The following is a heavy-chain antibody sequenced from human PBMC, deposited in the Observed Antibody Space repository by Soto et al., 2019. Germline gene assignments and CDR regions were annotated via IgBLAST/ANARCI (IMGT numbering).Heavy chain of an antibody. D-gene: IGHD6-19*01. J-gene: IGHJ4*02. CDR1: GGSFSTNSYF. CDR3: ARHDRPAVANFDY. CDR2: IYYSGST. Sequence: PSETLSLTCTVSGGSFSTNSYFWGWIRQPPGKGLEWIGTIYYSGSTFYNPSLKSRVTISVDTSKNQFSLKLISVTAADTAVYYCARHDRPAVANFDYWGQGTLVTVSS. V-gene: IGHV4-39*01.